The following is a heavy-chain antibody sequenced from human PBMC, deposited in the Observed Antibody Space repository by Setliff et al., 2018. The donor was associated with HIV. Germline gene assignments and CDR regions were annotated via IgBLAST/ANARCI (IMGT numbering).Heavy chain of an antibody. CDR2: INSDGSST. Sequence: GGSLRLSCAASGFTFSSYWMHWVRQAPGKGLVWVSRINSDGSSTSYADSVKGRFTISRDNAKNSLYLQMNSLRVEDTAVYYCASPLYYYDSSGYSGIWGQGTMVTVSS. D-gene: IGHD3-22*01. V-gene: IGHV3-74*01. CDR3: ASPLYYYDSSGYSGI. CDR1: GFTFSSYW. J-gene: IGHJ3*02.